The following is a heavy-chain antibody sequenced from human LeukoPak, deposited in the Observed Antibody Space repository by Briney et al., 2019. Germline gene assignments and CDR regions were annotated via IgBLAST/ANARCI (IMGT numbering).Heavy chain of an antibody. J-gene: IGHJ4*02. CDR3: ARGIWTRTVSSYYLDY. CDR2: INAGNGHT. Sequence: GASVKVSCKASGFTFTNYAMQWVRQAPGQRLEWMGWINAGNGHTRCSQRFQGRVTITRDTSATTAYMEVTSLRSEDTAVYYCARGIWTRTVSSYYLDYWGQGTLVTVSS. CDR1: GFTFTNYA. V-gene: IGHV1-3*01. D-gene: IGHD3/OR15-3a*01.